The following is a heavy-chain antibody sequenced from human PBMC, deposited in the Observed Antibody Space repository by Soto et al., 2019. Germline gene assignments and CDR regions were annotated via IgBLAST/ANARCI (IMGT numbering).Heavy chain of an antibody. CDR3: ARDEYYYDSSGYYFDY. V-gene: IGHV1-18*04. Sequence: ASEKVSCKASGYTFTSHGISWVRQAPGQGLESMGWISAYNGNTNYAQKLQGRVTMTTDTSTSTAYMELRSLRSDDTVVYYCARDEYYYDSSGYYFDYWGQGTLVIVSS. J-gene: IGHJ4*02. CDR2: ISAYNGNT. CDR1: GYTFTSHG. D-gene: IGHD3-22*01.